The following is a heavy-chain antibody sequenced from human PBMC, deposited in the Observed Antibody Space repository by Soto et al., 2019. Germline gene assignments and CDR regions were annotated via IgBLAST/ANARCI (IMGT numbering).Heavy chain of an antibody. J-gene: IGHJ6*02. CDR1: GGTFSSYT. Sequence: ASVKVSCKASGGTFSSYTISWVRQAPGQGLEWMGRIIPILGIANYAQKFQGRVTVTADKSTSTAYMELSSLKTEDTAVYYCTRLFGIAATGTTYYGMDVWGQGTTVTVSS. CDR3: TRLFGIAATGTTYYGMDV. V-gene: IGHV1-69*02. D-gene: IGHD6-13*01. CDR2: IIPILGIA.